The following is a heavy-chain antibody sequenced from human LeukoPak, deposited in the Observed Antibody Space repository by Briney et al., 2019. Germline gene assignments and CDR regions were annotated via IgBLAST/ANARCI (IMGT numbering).Heavy chain of an antibody. Sequence: SETLSLTCTVSGGSISSYYWSWIRQPPGKGLEWIGYISYSGGTYYNPSLKSRVTISVDASKSQFSLKMFSVTAADTAVYYCASTSKYIGSGRDDSFDIWGQGSMVTVSS. CDR2: ISYSGGT. D-gene: IGHD3-10*01. CDR1: GGSISSYY. J-gene: IGHJ3*02. CDR3: ASTSKYIGSGRDDSFDI. V-gene: IGHV4-59*06.